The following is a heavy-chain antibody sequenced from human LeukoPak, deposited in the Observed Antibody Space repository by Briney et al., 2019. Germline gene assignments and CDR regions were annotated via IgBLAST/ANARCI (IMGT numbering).Heavy chain of an antibody. CDR3: ARVKEDYYGSESYYKDGFDY. CDR1: GYTFTSYA. CDR2: INTNTGNP. Sequence: ASVKVSCKASGYTFTSYAMNWVRQAPGQGLEWMGWINTNTGNPTYAQGFTGRFVFSLDTSVSTAYLQISSLKAEDTAVYYCARVKEDYYGSESYYKDGFDYWGQGTLVTVSS. V-gene: IGHV7-4-1*02. D-gene: IGHD3-10*01. J-gene: IGHJ4*02.